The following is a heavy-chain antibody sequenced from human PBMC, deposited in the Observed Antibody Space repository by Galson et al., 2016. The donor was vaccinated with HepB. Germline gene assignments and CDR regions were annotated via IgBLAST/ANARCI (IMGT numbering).Heavy chain of an antibody. Sequence: SLRLSCAASGFTFASYSMDWVRQAPGKGLEWVSSISRGSGYIYYADSLKGRFTISRDNAKNSLYLQINSLRAEETAVYYCARGGWEQLRNGSDYWGQGTLVPVSS. CDR2: ISRGSGYI. J-gene: IGHJ4*02. D-gene: IGHD6-13*01. V-gene: IGHV3-21*01. CDR1: GFTFASYS. CDR3: ARGGWEQLRNGSDY.